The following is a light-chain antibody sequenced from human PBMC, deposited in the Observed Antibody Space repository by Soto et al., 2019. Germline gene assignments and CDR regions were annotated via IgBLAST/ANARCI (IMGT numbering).Light chain of an antibody. J-gene: IGKJ4*01. CDR3: QQYNSYPLT. CDR2: KAS. CDR1: QSISSW. Sequence: QITQSPSTLSASVGDRVTITCRASQSISSWLAWYQQKQGKAPKLLIYKASSLESGVPSRFRGSGSGTELTITISSLQPDDFETYYCQQYNSYPLTFGGGTKVDIK. V-gene: IGKV1-5*03.